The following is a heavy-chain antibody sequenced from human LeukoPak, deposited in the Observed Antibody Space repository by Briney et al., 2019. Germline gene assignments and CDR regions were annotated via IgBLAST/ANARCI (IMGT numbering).Heavy chain of an antibody. CDR3: ARDPGDSSGYKD. D-gene: IGHD3-22*01. J-gene: IGHJ4*02. CDR1: GYTFTSCG. CDR2: ISPYRGNT. V-gene: IGHV1-18*01. Sequence: GASVKVSCKTSGYTFTSCGISWVRQAPGQGLEWMGWISPYRGNTNYVEKFQGRVTMTTDTSTSTAYMELRSLRSDDTAVYYCARDPGDSSGYKDWGQGTLVTVSS.